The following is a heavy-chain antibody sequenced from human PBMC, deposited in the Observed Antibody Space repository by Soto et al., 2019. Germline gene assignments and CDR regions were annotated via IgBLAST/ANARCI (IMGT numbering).Heavy chain of an antibody. CDR2: VSNSGDTI. Sequence: GGSLRLSCAASGFSFNLYEMNWVRQAPGKGLEWVSYVSNSGDTISYADSVRGRFTISRDNAENSLYLQMNSLRAEDTAVYYCARFGEGDSGYYPEFDYWGPGTLVTVSS. CDR1: GFSFNLYE. D-gene: IGHD3-22*01. J-gene: IGHJ4*02. CDR3: ARFGEGDSGYYPEFDY. V-gene: IGHV3-48*03.